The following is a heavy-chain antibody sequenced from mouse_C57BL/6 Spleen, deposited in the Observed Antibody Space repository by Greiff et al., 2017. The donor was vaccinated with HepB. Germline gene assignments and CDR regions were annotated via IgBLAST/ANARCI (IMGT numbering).Heavy chain of an antibody. Sequence: VQLLESGAELMKPGASVKLSCTATGYTFTGYCIEWVKQRPGHGLEWIGEILPGSGSTNYNEQYKGKATITADTTSNTAYMQNSSLTTEDSAIYYCARRYYGSSYGYFDVWGTGTTVTVSS. CDR3: ARRYYGSSYGYFDV. D-gene: IGHD1-1*01. CDR2: ILPGSGST. V-gene: IGHV1-9*01. CDR1: GYTFTGYC. J-gene: IGHJ1*03.